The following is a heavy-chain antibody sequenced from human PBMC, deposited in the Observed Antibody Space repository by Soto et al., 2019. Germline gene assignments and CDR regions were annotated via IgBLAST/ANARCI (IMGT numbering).Heavy chain of an antibody. D-gene: IGHD6-13*01. V-gene: IGHV3-30*18. CDR3: ANRVGSWPFDY. Sequence: GGSLRLSCAASGFTFISYGMHWVRQAPGKGLEWVAVISYDGSNKYYADSVKGRFTISRDNSKNTLYLQMNSLRAEDTAVYYCANRVGSWPFDYWGQGTLVTVSS. CDR1: GFTFISYG. J-gene: IGHJ4*02. CDR2: ISYDGSNK.